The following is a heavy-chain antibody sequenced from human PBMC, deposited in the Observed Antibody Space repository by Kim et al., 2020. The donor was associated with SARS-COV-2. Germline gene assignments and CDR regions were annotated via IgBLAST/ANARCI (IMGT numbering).Heavy chain of an antibody. J-gene: IGHJ5*01. CDR1: GGSVSSGGNY. CDR2: IFNSANT. D-gene: IGHD4-17*01. Sequence: SETLSLTCTVSGGSVSSGGNYWSWIRQHPGKGLEWIGYIFNSANTYYNPSLKSRVTIALDTSKNQFSLQLRSVTAADTAVYYCARTSTGYGQAWFDPWGQGTLVTVSS. CDR3: ARTSTGYGQAWFDP. V-gene: IGHV4-31*03.